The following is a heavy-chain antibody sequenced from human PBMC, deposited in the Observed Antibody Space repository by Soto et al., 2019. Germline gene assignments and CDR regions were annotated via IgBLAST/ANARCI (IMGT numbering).Heavy chain of an antibody. J-gene: IGHJ4*02. V-gene: IGHV1-3*01. CDR2: INAGDDKT. Sequence: ASVKVSCKASGYTFISYPMHWVRQAPGQRPEWMGWINAGDDKTQYSQKFQGRVTITRDTSASTGYMELSSLRSEDTAVYYCARKDELWDSSGLDYWGRGTLVTVSS. D-gene: IGHD3-22*01. CDR3: ARKDELWDSSGLDY. CDR1: GYTFISYP.